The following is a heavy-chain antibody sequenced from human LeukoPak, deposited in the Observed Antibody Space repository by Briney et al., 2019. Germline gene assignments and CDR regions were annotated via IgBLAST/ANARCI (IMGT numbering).Heavy chain of an antibody. CDR2: INHSGST. Sequence: PGGSLRLSCAASGFSVTPNYINWVRQPPGKGLEWIGEINHSGSTNYNPSLKSRVTISVDTSKNQFSLKLSSVTAADTAVYYCAPMAAADTDDYWGQGTLVTVSS. J-gene: IGHJ4*02. CDR3: APMAAADTDDY. V-gene: IGHV4-34*01. D-gene: IGHD6-13*01. CDR1: GFSVTPNY.